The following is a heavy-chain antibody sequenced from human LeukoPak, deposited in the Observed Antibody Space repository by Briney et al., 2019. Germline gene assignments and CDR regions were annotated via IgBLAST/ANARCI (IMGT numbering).Heavy chain of an antibody. D-gene: IGHD2-2*02. Sequence: GASVKVSCKASGYTFTDYSLHWVRQAPGQGLEWMGWMNPNSGGTNYAQQFQGRVTMTRDTSISTAYMELSRLRSDDTAVYYCARRDCRSTSCYNANYGLDVWGQGTMVTVSS. CDR3: ARRDCRSTSCYNANYGLDV. J-gene: IGHJ6*02. CDR2: MNPNSGGT. CDR1: GYTFTDYS. V-gene: IGHV1-2*02.